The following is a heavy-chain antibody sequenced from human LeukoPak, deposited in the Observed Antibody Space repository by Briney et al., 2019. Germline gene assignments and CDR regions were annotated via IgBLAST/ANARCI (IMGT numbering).Heavy chain of an antibody. CDR3: ARVMGATGLRQPITGFAP. D-gene: IGHD5-12*01. J-gene: IGHJ5*02. Sequence: GASVKVSCKASGYTFTSYYIHWVRQAPGQGLEWMGGIIPIFGTANYAQKFQGRVTMTRDTSISTAYMELSRLRSDDTAVYYCARVMGATGLRQPITGFAPGGKETLFTVSS. V-gene: IGHV1-2*02. CDR1: GYTFTSYY. CDR2: IIPIFGTA.